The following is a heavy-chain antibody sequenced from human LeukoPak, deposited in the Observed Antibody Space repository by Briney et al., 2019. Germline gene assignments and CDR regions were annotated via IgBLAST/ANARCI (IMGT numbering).Heavy chain of an antibody. D-gene: IGHD6-19*01. CDR1: GFTFSNYY. CDR2: IEQDGSEK. Sequence: GGALRLSCAAPGFTFSNYYMTWVRQAPGKGLEWVANIEQDGSEKYYVDSVKGRFTISRDNAKNSLFLQMNSLRPEDTAVYYCARDRVIQGYSSGWLFDYWGQGTLVTVSS. CDR3: ARDRVIQGYSSGWLFDY. V-gene: IGHV3-7*05. J-gene: IGHJ4*02.